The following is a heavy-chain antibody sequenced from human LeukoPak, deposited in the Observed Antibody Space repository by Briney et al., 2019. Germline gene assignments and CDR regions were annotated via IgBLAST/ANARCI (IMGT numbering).Heavy chain of an antibody. CDR3: ARGYHGDYDVDY. CDR2: VWYDGSKK. Sequence: GRSLRLFCAASGFTFSSHGMHWVRQAPGKGLEWVAVVWYDGSKKYYADSVKGRFTISRDNSKNTLYLQMNSLRAEDTAMYYCARGYHGDYDVDYWGQGTLVTVSS. CDR1: GFTFSSHG. D-gene: IGHD4-17*01. V-gene: IGHV3-33*01. J-gene: IGHJ4*02.